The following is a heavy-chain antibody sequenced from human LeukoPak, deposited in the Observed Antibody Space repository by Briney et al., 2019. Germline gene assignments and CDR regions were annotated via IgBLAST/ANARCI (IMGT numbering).Heavy chain of an antibody. D-gene: IGHD3-10*01. CDR1: GYIFSSFW. CDR2: IYPGDSET. CDR3: ARPVGAGHYFNY. V-gene: IGHV5-51*01. J-gene: IGHJ4*02. Sequence: GESLKISCKGSGYIFSSFWIGWVRQMPGKGLEWMGIIYPGDSETRYSPSFQGQVSISADMSISTAYLQWTSPKASDTAMYYCARPVGAGHYFNYWGQGTLVTVSS.